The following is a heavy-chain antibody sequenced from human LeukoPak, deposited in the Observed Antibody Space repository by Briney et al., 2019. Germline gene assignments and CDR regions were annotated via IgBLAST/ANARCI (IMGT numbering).Heavy chain of an antibody. J-gene: IGHJ2*01. CDR3: ARVDSSGWNMEGWYFDL. V-gene: IGHV4-59*01. Sequence: SETLSLTCTVSRGSISTYFWSWIRQPPGKGLEWIGNLYYSGSTNYNPSLKSRVTISVDTSKNQFSLKLSSVTAADTAVYFCARVDSSGWNMEGWYFDLWGRGTLVTVSS. CDR2: LYYSGST. D-gene: IGHD6-19*01. CDR1: RGSISTYF.